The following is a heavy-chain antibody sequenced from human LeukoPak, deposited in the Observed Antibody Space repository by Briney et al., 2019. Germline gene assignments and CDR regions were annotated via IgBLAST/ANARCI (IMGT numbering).Heavy chain of an antibody. Sequence: GGSLRPSCAASGFTFSSYVMTWVRQAPGRGLEWVSGISGSAGNTYYADPVKGRFTISRDNSKNTLDLQMNSLRAEDTAEYYCAKVGPGYDRSGYYNNWGQGTLVTVSS. CDR1: GFTFSSYV. CDR3: AKVGPGYDRSGYYNN. J-gene: IGHJ4*02. V-gene: IGHV3-23*01. CDR2: ISGSAGNT. D-gene: IGHD3-22*01.